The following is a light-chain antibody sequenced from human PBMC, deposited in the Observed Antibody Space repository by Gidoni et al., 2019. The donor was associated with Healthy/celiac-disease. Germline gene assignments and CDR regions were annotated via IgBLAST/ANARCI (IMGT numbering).Light chain of an antibody. J-gene: IGKJ4*01. CDR3: MQALQTPT. CDR2: LGS. Sequence: DIVMTQSPLSLPVTPGEPASISCRSSQSLLHSNGYNYLDWYLQKPGQSPQLLIYLGSNRASGVPDRFSGSGSGTEFTLKISRVEAEDVGVYYCMQALQTPTFXGXTKVEIK. V-gene: IGKV2-28*01. CDR1: QSLLHSNGYNY.